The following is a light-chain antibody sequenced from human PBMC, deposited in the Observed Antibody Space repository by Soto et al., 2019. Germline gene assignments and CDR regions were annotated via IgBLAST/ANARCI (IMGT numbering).Light chain of an antibody. Sequence: QSALTQPASVSGSPGQSITISCTGTSGDVGGYKYVSWYQQHPGKAPKLLIYEVSNRPSGVSNRFSGSKSDNTASLTISGLQAEDEADYYCCSYTSSITDVFGTGTKLTVL. CDR1: SGDVGGYKY. CDR3: CSYTSSITDV. V-gene: IGLV2-14*01. CDR2: EVS. J-gene: IGLJ1*01.